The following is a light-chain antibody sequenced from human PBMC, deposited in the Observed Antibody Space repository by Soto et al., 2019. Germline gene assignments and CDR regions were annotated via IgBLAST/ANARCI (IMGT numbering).Light chain of an antibody. Sequence: QSALTQPASVSGSPGQSITISCTGTSSDVGGYNYVSWYQQHPGKAPKLMIYDVSNRPSGVSNRFSGSKSGNTASLTISGLQAEDEADYYCSSYTSSSTAGFGGGTQLTV. J-gene: IGLJ7*01. V-gene: IGLV2-14*01. CDR2: DVS. CDR1: SSDVGGYNY. CDR3: SSYTSSSTAG.